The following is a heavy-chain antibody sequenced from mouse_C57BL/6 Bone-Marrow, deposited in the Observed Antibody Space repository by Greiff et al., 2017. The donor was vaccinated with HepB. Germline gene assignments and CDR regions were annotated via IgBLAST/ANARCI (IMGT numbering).Heavy chain of an antibody. Sequence: EVKLVESGGGLVKPGGSLKLSCAASGFTFSDYGMHWVRQAPEKGLEWVAYISSGSSTIYYADTVKGRITISRDNAKNTLFLQMTRLRSEGTAMYYCARKHYYGSSYGFAYWGQGTLVTVSA. J-gene: IGHJ3*01. CDR2: ISSGSSTI. D-gene: IGHD1-1*01. CDR1: GFTFSDYG. CDR3: ARKHYYGSSYGFAY. V-gene: IGHV5-17*01.